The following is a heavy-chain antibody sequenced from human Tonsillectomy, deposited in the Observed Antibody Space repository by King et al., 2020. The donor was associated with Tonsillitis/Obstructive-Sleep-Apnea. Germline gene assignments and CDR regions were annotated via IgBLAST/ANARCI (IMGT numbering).Heavy chain of an antibody. CDR1: GGSISSRTYY. Sequence: QLQESGPGLVKPSETLSLTCTVSGGSISSRTYYWGWIRQPPGKGLECFGTIYYSGSTYYNPSLKSRVTISVDTSKNQLSLKLSSVTATDTAVYYCARHTYSSIWSYYYYMDVWGKGATVTVSS. V-gene: IGHV4-39*01. CDR2: IYYSGST. CDR3: ARHTYSSIWSYYYYMDV. D-gene: IGHD6-13*01. J-gene: IGHJ6*04.